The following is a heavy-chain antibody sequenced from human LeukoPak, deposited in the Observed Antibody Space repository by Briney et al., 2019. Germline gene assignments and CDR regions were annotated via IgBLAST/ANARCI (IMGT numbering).Heavy chain of an antibody. Sequence: SETLSLTCAVSGASISSDAYYWHWIRRSPGKGLEWVGFVYYSGRTKYNPSLKSRVTMLIDTSTNHVSLRLRSVTAADTAMYFCVREASTSYYDSSGYYRQTETFDVWGLGTMVTVSS. J-gene: IGHJ3*01. CDR2: VYYSGRT. V-gene: IGHV4-61*03. D-gene: IGHD3-22*01. CDR1: GASISSDAYY. CDR3: VREASTSYYDSSGYYRQTETFDV.